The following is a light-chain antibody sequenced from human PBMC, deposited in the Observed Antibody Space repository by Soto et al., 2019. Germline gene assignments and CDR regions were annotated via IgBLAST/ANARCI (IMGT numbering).Light chain of an antibody. V-gene: IGKV1-39*01. CDR2: ASF. CDR3: QQSYSSPGT. Sequence: DIQMTQSPSSLSASVGDRVTITCRASQSIRNFLNWYQQKPGRAPNLLIYASFYLQSGVPSRFSGSGSGTDFTLTISSLQPEDFATYYCQQSYSSPGTFGHGTKVDIK. J-gene: IGKJ3*01. CDR1: QSIRNF.